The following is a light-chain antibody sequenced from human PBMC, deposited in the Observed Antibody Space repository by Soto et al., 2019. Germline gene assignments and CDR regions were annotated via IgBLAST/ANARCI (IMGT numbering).Light chain of an antibody. CDR1: QSVGTY. CDR3: QQYNDWPRT. J-gene: IGKJ1*01. V-gene: IGKV3-15*01. Sequence: EIVMTQSPATLSVSPGERATLSCRASQSVGTYLAWYQQKPGQAPRILIYGASTRAAGISPRFSGGGSGTEFTLTISSLQSEDFAVYHCQQYNDWPRTFGQRTKVGIK. CDR2: GAS.